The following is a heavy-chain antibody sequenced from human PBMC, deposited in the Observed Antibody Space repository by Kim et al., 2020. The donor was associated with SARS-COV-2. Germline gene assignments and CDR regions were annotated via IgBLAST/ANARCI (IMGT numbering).Heavy chain of an antibody. Sequence: SETLSLTCTVSGGSISSGSYYWSWIRQPAGKGLEWIGRIYTSGSTNYNPSLKSRVTISVDTSKNQFSLKLSSVTAADTAVYYCARLHCGGDCGAWYFDLWGRGTLVTVSS. CDR1: GGSISSGSYY. V-gene: IGHV4-61*02. J-gene: IGHJ2*01. D-gene: IGHD2-21*02. CDR3: ARLHCGGDCGAWYFDL. CDR2: IYTSGST.